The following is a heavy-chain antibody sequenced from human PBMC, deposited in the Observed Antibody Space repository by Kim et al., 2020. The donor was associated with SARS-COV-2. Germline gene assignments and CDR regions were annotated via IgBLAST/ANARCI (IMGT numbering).Heavy chain of an antibody. V-gene: IGHV1-2*06. Sequence: ASVKVSCKASGYTFTDYYIHWVRQAPGQGLEWMGRINPNSGGTNYAQMFKGRATVTADTSINTAYVELSGLRSYDTAVYYCARLKHYYDGSGYYGFDSWGQGTLVSVSS. CDR2: INPNSGGT. CDR1: GYTFTDYY. CDR3: ARLKHYYDGSGYYGFDS. D-gene: IGHD3-22*01. J-gene: IGHJ4*02.